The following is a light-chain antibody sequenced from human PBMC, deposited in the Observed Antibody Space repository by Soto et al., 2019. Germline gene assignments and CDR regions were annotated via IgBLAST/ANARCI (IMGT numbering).Light chain of an antibody. CDR1: QSVRSW. J-gene: IGKJ4*01. CDR2: DAS. V-gene: IGKV1-5*01. Sequence: DIQMTQSPSTLSASVGYRFTITCRASQSVRSWLAWYQQKPGKAPKFLIYDASSLESGVPSRFSGSGSGTEFTLTISSLQPDDFATYYCQQYDNYPLTFGGGTTGDNK. CDR3: QQYDNYPLT.